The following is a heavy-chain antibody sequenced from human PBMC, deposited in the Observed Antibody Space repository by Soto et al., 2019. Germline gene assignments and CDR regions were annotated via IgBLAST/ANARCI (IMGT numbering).Heavy chain of an antibody. CDR2: ISGSGGST. D-gene: IGHD4-17*01. J-gene: IGHJ4*02. Sequence: EVQLLESGGGLVQPGGSLRLSCAASGFTFSRYAMSWVRQAPGKGLEWVSAISGSGGSTYYADSVKGRFTISRDNSKNTLYLQMNSLRAEDTAVYYCAKDWSYGDYGFWSHWGQGTLVTVSS. CDR3: AKDWSYGDYGFWSH. V-gene: IGHV3-23*01. CDR1: GFTFSRYA.